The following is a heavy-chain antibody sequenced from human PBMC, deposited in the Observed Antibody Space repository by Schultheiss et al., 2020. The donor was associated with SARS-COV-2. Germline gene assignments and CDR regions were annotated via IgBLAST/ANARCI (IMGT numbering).Heavy chain of an antibody. CDR2: IRSKAYGGTT. D-gene: IGHD1-26*01. V-gene: IGHV3-49*03. J-gene: IGHJ4*02. CDR1: GFTFGDYA. CDR3: ARDLSGNRDY. Sequence: GESLKISCTASGFTFGDYAMSWFRQAPGKGLEWVGFIRSKAYGGTTEYAASVKGRFTISRDDSKSIAYLQMNSLKTEDTAVYYCARDLSGNRDYWGQGTLVTVSS.